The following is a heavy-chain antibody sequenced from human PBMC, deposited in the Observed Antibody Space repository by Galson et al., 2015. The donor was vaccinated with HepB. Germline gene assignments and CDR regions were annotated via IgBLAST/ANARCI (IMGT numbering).Heavy chain of an antibody. Sequence: SLRLSCAASGFTFSTYWMNWVRQAPGMGLEWVANINKDESEMYYMNSVKDRFTVSRDNAKNSLYLQMNNLRVDDTAVYYCARGTTEAPGIDYWGQGILVTVSS. J-gene: IGHJ4*02. CDR2: INKDESEM. D-gene: IGHD6-13*01. CDR1: GFTFSTYW. CDR3: ARGTTEAPGIDY. V-gene: IGHV3-7*03.